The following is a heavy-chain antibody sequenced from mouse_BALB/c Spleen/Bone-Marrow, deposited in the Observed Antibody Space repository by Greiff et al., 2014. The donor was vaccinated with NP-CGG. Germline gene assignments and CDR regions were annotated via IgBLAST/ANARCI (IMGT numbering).Heavy chain of an antibody. D-gene: IGHD1-2*01. CDR1: GFSLTNYG. CDR2: IWADGST. CDR3: ARITTATGAMDY. Sequence: LQGVESGPGLVAPSQSLSITCTVSGFSLTNYGVHWVRQPPGKGLEWLGVIWADGSTNYNSALMSRLSISKDNSKSQVFFKMNSLQTDDTAMYYCARITTATGAMDYWGQGTSVTVSS. V-gene: IGHV2-9*02. J-gene: IGHJ4*01.